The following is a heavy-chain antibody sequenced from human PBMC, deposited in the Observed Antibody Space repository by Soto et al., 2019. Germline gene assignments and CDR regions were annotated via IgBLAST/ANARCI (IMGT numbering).Heavy chain of an antibody. CDR2: IIPILGIA. J-gene: IGHJ5*02. V-gene: IGHV1-69*04. CDR1: GGTFSSYT. CDR3: AREYRVIQYNWFDP. Sequence: ASVKVSCKASGGTFSSYTISWVRQAPGQGLEWMGRIIPILGIANYAQKFQGRVTITADKSTSTAYMELSSLRSEDTAVYYCAREYRVIQYNWFDPWGQGTLVTVSS. D-gene: IGHD1-26*01.